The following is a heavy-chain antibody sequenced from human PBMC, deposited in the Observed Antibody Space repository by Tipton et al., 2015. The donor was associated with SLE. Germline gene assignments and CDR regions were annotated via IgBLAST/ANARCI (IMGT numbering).Heavy chain of an antibody. CDR1: GGSISGHY. D-gene: IGHD2-2*01. CDR3: AREAMSGYYGMDV. V-gene: IGHV4-59*11. Sequence: TLSLTCTVSGGSISGHYWSWIRQTPGKGLEWIAYIYHSGSTNYNPSLKSRVTISEDRSKNQFSLKLSSVTAADTAVYYCAREAMSGYYGMDVWGQGTTVTVSS. J-gene: IGHJ6*02. CDR2: IYHSGST.